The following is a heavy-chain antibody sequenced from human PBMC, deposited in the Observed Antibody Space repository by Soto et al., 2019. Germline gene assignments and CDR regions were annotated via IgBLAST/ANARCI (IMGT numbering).Heavy chain of an antibody. Sequence: QVQLQESGPGLVKPSQTLSLTCTVSGGSISSGAYYWSWVRQPPGKGLEWIGYIYYSGSTYYNPSLKSRVTISVDTSQNPFSLKLSSVTATDTAVYYCARANYGDTYYFDYWGQGTLVTVSS. V-gene: IGHV4-30-4*01. CDR3: ARANYGDTYYFDY. CDR1: GGSISSGAYY. D-gene: IGHD4-17*01. CDR2: IYYSGST. J-gene: IGHJ4*02.